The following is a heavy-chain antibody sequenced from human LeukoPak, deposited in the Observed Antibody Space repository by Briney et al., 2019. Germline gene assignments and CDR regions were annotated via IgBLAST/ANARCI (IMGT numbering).Heavy chain of an antibody. CDR3: ARDGLEYSSSSDVYYYGMDV. Sequence: GGSLRLSCAASGFTFSSYSMTWVRQAPGKGLEWVSSISSSSSYIYYADSVKGRLTISRDNAKNSLYLQMNSLRAEDTAVYYCARDGLEYSSSSDVYYYGMDVWGQGTTVTVSS. V-gene: IGHV3-21*01. D-gene: IGHD6-6*01. CDR1: GFTFSSYS. CDR2: ISSSSSYI. J-gene: IGHJ6*02.